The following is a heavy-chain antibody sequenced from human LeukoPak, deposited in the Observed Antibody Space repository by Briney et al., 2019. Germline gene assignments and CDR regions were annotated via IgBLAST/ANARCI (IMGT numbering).Heavy chain of an antibody. J-gene: IGHJ4*02. D-gene: IGHD5-24*01. V-gene: IGHV3-9*01. CDR1: GFTFDDYA. CDR3: ARDLESWLRTSPDLDY. CDR2: ISWNSGSI. Sequence: GGSLRLSCAASGFTFDDYAMHWVRQAPGKGLEWVSGISWNSGSIGYADSVKGRFTISRDNAKNSLYLQMNSLRAEDTAVYYCARDLESWLRTSPDLDYWGQGTLVTVSS.